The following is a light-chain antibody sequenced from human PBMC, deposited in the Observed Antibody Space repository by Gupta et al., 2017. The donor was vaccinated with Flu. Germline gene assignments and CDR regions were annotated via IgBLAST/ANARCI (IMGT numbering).Light chain of an antibody. V-gene: IGKV4-1*01. Sequence: SLGERATINCKSSQSVLYSSNNKNYLAWYQQKPGQPPKLLIYWASTRESGVPDRFSGSGSGTDFTLTISSLQAEDVAVYYCQQYDSLPFTFGPGTKVDIK. J-gene: IGKJ3*01. CDR1: QSVLYSSNNKNY. CDR3: QQYDSLPFT. CDR2: WAS.